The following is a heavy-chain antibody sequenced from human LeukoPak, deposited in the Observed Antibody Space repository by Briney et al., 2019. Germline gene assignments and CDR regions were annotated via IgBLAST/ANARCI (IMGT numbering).Heavy chain of an antibody. Sequence: PGGSLRLSCAASGFTFSVYWMTWVRQAPGKGLEWVANINQDGTEKYYADSVKGRFTISRDNAKNTLYLQMNSLRAEDTAVYYCSRGTTYATFQHWGQGTLVTVSS. CDR3: SRGTTYATFQH. V-gene: IGHV3-7*02. CDR2: INQDGTEK. J-gene: IGHJ1*01. D-gene: IGHD1-1*01. CDR1: GFTFSVYW.